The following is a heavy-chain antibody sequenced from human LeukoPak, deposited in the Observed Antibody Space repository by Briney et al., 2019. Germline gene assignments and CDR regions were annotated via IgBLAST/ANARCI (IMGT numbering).Heavy chain of an antibody. V-gene: IGHV3-30-3*01. Sequence: GGSLRLSCAASGFTFSSYAMHWVRQAPGKGLEWVAVISYDGSNKYYADSVKGRFTISRDNSKNTLYLQMNSLRAEDTAVYYCARDGSVVPAAISYYYYYYYMDVWGKGTTVTVSS. D-gene: IGHD2-2*01. CDR2: ISYDGSNK. CDR3: ARDGSVVPAAISYYYYYYYMDV. CDR1: GFTFSSYA. J-gene: IGHJ6*03.